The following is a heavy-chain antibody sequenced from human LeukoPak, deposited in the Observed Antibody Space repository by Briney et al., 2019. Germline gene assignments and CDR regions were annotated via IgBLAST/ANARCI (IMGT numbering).Heavy chain of an antibody. D-gene: IGHD3-16*01. Sequence: GGSLRLPCAASGFTFSTYSMNWVRQTPGKGLDWVSSIGASGSHIYYADSVKGRFTISRDNAKNSLYLQVNSLRAEDTAVYYCARVGRGGTREDTFDIWGQGTMVTVSS. V-gene: IGHV3-21*01. CDR3: ARVGRGGTREDTFDI. CDR1: GFTFSTYS. J-gene: IGHJ3*02. CDR2: IGASGSHI.